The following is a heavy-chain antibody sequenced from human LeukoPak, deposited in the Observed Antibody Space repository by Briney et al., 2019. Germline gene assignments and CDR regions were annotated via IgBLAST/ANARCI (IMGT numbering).Heavy chain of an antibody. CDR2: ISGSGGST. Sequence: PGGSLRLSCAASGYTFSSYAMSWVRQAPGKGLEWVSAISGSGGSTYYADSVKGRFTISRDNSKNTLYLQMNSLRAEDTAVYYCARLTSGAFDIWGQGTMVTVSS. V-gene: IGHV3-23*01. CDR1: GYTFSSYA. D-gene: IGHD2-8*01. CDR3: ARLTSGAFDI. J-gene: IGHJ3*02.